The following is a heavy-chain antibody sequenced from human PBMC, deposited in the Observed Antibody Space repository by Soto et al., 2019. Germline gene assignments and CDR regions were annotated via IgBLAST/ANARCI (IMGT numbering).Heavy chain of an antibody. V-gene: IGHV5-10-1*01. D-gene: IGHD4-17*01. J-gene: IGHJ6*02. Sequence: GESLKISCKGSGYSFTSYWISWVRQMPGKGLEWMGRIDPSDSYTNYSPSFQGHVTISADKSISTAYLQWSSLKASDTAMYYCARRTVIPHYYSGIDVWGQGTTVTVSS. CDR3: ARRTVIPHYYSGIDV. CDR2: IDPSDSYT. CDR1: GYSFTSYW.